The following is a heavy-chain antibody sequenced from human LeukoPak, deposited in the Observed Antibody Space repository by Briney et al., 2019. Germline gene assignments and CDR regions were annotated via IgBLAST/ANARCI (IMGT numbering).Heavy chain of an antibody. D-gene: IGHD3-22*01. CDR2: IYSGGST. CDR1: GFTVSSNY. J-gene: IGHJ4*02. V-gene: IGHV3-53*01. Sequence: PGGSLRLSCAASGFTVSSNYMSWVRQAPGKGLEWVSVIYSGGSTYYADSVKGRFTISRDNSKNTLYLQMNSLRAEDTAVYYCARDPGYYYDSSGYYGFDYWGQGTLVTVSP. CDR3: ARDPGYYYDSSGYYGFDY.